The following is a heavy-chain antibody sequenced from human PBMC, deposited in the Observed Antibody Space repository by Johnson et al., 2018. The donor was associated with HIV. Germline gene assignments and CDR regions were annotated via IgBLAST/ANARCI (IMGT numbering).Heavy chain of an antibody. Sequence: QVHLVESGGGVVLPGGSLRLSCAASGFTFSSYAMHWVRQAPGKGLEWVAVIGYDGSDKYYADSVKGRVTISRDNHKNTVYLHMNNLRAEDTAVYYCARDLAYNSRWTGAFDIWGQGTMVTVSS. CDR2: IGYDGSDK. J-gene: IGHJ3*02. V-gene: IGHV3-30*04. D-gene: IGHD6-13*01. CDR3: ARDLAYNSRWTGAFDI. CDR1: GFTFSSYA.